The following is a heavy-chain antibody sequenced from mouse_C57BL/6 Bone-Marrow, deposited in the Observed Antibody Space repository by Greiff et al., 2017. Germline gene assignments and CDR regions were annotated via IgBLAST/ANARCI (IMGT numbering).Heavy chain of an antibody. CDR3: TRAYGYGGYYFDY. Sequence: VQLQESGAELVRPGTSVKVSCKASGYAFTNYLIEWVKQRPGQGLEWIGVINPGSGGSNYNEKFKGKATLTEDKSSSTAFMQLSSLTSEDSADYFGTRAYGYGGYYFDYWGQGTTLTVSS. CDR1: GYAFTNYL. J-gene: IGHJ2*01. CDR2: INPGSGGS. V-gene: IGHV1-54*01. D-gene: IGHD2-2*01.